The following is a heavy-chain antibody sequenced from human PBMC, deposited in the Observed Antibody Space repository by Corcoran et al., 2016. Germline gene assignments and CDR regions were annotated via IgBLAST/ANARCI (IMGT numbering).Heavy chain of an antibody. D-gene: IGHD3-9*01. CDR1: GYTFTSYY. J-gene: IGHJ6*02. CDR3: ASSYYDILTGYWVGYYGMDV. Sequence: QVQLVQSGAEVKKPGASVKVSCKASGYTFTSYYMHWVRQAPGQGLEWMGIINPSGGSTSYAQKFQGRVTMTRDTSISTAYMELSRLRSDDTAVSYCASSYYDILTGYWVGYYGMDVWGQGTTVTVSS. V-gene: IGHV1-46*01. CDR2: INPSGGST.